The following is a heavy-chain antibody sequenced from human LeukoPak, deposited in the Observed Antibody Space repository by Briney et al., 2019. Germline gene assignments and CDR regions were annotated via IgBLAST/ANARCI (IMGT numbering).Heavy chain of an antibody. CDR2: ISSNGRST. CDR3: ARDSFYCSGGSCLDY. J-gene: IGHJ4*02. V-gene: IGHV3-64D*09. CDR1: GFTFSSYA. Sequence: GGSLRLSCSASGFTFSSYAMHWVRQAPGKGLEYVSAISSNGRSTYYADSVKGRFTISRDNSKNTLYLQMSSLRAEDTAVYYCARDSFYCSGGSCLDYWGQGTLVTVSS. D-gene: IGHD2-15*01.